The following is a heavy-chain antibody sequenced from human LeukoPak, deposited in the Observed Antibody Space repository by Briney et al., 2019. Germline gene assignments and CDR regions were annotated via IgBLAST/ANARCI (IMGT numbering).Heavy chain of an antibody. CDR2: IYTSGST. D-gene: IGHD3-3*01. CDR1: GGSISSYY. CDR3: ARDRKDYDFWSGYYPSIIPSPYFDY. V-gene: IGHV4-4*07. Sequence: SETLSLTCTVSGGSISSYYWSWIRQPAGKGLEWIGRIYTSGSTNYNPSLKSRVTMSVDTSKNQFSLKLSSVTAADTAVYYCARDRKDYDFWSGYYPSIIPSPYFDYWGQGTLVTVSS. J-gene: IGHJ4*02.